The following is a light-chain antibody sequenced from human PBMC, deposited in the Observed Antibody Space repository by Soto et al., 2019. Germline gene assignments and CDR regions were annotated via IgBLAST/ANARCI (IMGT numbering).Light chain of an antibody. Sequence: QSALTQPASVSGSPGQSITISCTGTSSDVGGYNHVSWYQQYSGKAPKVMIYDVSNRPSGVSNRFSGSKSGNTASLTISGLQAEDEADYYCSSYTNSSTVVFGGGTKVTVL. CDR2: DVS. CDR3: SSYTNSSTVV. CDR1: SSDVGGYNH. J-gene: IGLJ2*01. V-gene: IGLV2-14*01.